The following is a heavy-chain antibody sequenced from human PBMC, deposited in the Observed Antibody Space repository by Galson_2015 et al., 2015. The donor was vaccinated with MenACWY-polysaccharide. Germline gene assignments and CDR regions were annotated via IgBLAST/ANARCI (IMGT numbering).Heavy chain of an antibody. CDR2: IGSSDGSA. J-gene: IGHJ6*02. V-gene: IGHV3-23*01. Sequence: SLRLSCAGSRFTFSKYAMSWVRQAPGKGLEWVSGIGSSDGSAYYADSVKGRSTISRDNSKNTLFLQMNSLRAEDTAVYYCAKEGGGAVGYGMDVWGQGTTVTVSS. D-gene: IGHD1-26*01. CDR3: AKEGGGAVGYGMDV. CDR1: RFTFSKYA.